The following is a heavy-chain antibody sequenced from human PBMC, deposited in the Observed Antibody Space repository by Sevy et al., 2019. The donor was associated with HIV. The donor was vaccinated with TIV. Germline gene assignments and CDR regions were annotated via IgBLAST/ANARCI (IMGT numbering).Heavy chain of an antibody. D-gene: IGHD2-2*01. J-gene: IGHJ3*02. CDR2: INHSGST. CDR1: GGSFSGYY. Sequence: SETLSLTCAVYGGSFSGYYWSWIRQPPGKGLEWIGEINHSGSTNYNPSLKSRVTISVDTSKNQFSLKLSSVTAADTAVYYCARGFVYCSSTSCSSLDAFDIWGQGTMVTVSS. V-gene: IGHV4-34*01. CDR3: ARGFVYCSSTSCSSLDAFDI.